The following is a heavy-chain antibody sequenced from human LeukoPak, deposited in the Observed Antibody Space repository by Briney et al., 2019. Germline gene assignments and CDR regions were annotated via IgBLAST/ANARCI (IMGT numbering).Heavy chain of an antibody. CDR3: ARQGEGGWYY. Sequence: SSSSYYWGWIRQPPGKGLEWIGIIYPGDSDTRYSPSFQGQVTISADKSISTAYLQWSSLKASDTAMYYCARQGEGGWYYWGQGTLVTVSS. CDR2: IYPGDSDT. D-gene: IGHD6-19*01. V-gene: IGHV5-51*01. CDR1: SSSSYY. J-gene: IGHJ4*02.